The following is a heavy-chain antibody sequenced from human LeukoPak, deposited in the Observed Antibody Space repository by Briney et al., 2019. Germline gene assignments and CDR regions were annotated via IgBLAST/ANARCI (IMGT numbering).Heavy chain of an antibody. J-gene: IGHJ3*02. CDR3: SRGGAPAGYAYDI. Sequence: GGSLRLSCATSGFTFSNFDLHWVRQATGEGLEWVSAIRSAGDTYYPAYVKDGFSILRDNAKNSFYLQMNNLRGGDTAVYYCSRGGAPAGYAYDIWGHGTVVTVSS. V-gene: IGHV3-13*01. D-gene: IGHD6-13*01. CDR2: IRSAGDT. CDR1: GFTFSNFD.